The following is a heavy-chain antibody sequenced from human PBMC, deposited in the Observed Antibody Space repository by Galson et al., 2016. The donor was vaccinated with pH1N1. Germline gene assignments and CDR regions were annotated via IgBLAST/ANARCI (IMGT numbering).Heavy chain of an antibody. Sequence: SETLSLTCTVSGDSISSFYWNWIRQSPGRGLEWIGYIYHSSHSGSTKYNPYLKSRVTMSVDTSKSHFSLNLSSVTAADTAVYYCARGNFAVGEGWYNGLDVWGQGTPVSVSS. CDR3: ARGNFAVGEGWYNGLDV. D-gene: IGHD3-3*01. CDR1: GDSISSFY. J-gene: IGHJ6*02. V-gene: IGHV4-59*01. CDR2: IYHSSHSGST.